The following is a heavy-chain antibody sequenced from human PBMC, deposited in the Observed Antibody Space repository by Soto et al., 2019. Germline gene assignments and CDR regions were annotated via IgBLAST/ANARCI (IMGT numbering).Heavy chain of an antibody. CDR2: ISSSSSYI. CDR1: GFTFSSYS. V-gene: IGHV3-21*01. J-gene: IGHJ5*02. Sequence: EVQLVESGGGLVKPGGSLRLSCAASGFTFSSYSMNWVRQAPGKGLEWVSSISSSSSYIYYADSVKGRFTISRDNAKNPLYLQMNSLRAEDTAVYYCARDRLTGAIGNWFDPWGQGTLVTVSS. CDR3: ARDRLTGAIGNWFDP. D-gene: IGHD7-27*01.